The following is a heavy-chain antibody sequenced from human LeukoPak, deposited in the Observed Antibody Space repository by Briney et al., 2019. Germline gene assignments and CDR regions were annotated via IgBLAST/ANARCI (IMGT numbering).Heavy chain of an antibody. Sequence: PSETLSLTCTVSGGSISSYYWSWIRQPPGKGLEWIGYIYYSGSTNYNPPLKSRVTISVDTSKNQFSLKLSSVTAADTAVYYCARHFPRPMADYWYFDLWGRGTLVTVSS. CDR2: IYYSGST. CDR3: ARHFPRPMADYWYFDL. V-gene: IGHV4-59*08. J-gene: IGHJ2*01. CDR1: GGSISSYY. D-gene: IGHD3-10*01.